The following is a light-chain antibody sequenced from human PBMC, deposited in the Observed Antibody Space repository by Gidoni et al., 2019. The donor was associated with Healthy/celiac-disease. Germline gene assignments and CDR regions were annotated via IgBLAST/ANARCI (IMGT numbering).Light chain of an antibody. V-gene: IGKV1-39*01. CDR1: QSISSY. J-gene: IGKJ2*01. CDR3: QQSYSTQNT. Sequence: DIQMTQSPSSLSASVGDRVTIPCRASQSISSYLNWYQQKPGKAPKLLIYAASSLQSGVPSRFSGSGSGTDFALTISSLQPEDFATYYCQQSYSTQNTFGQGTKLEIK. CDR2: AAS.